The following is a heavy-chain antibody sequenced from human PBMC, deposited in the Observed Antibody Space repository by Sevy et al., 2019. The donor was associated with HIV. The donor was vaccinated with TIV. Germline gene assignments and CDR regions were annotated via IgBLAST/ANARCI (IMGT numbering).Heavy chain of an antibody. CDR3: TKAPDPSCKSTRCYYLDY. Sequence: GVSLRLSCVASGFTFSDYAVSWVRQAPGKGLEWVAATSARDSSTYHATSVRGRFTISRDNSKNTLYLQMNSLRAEDTAVYYCTKAPDPSCKSTRCYYLDYWGQGALVTVSS. CDR2: TSARDSST. CDR1: GFTFSDYA. V-gene: IGHV3-23*01. J-gene: IGHJ4*02. D-gene: IGHD2-2*01.